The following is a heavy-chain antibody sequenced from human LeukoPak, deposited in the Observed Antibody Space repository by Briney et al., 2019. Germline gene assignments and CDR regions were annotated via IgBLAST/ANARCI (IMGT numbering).Heavy chain of an antibody. Sequence: SGPTLANPTQTLTLTCTFSGFSLSTSGVGVGWIRQPPGKALEWLALIYWNDDKRYSPSLKSRLTITKDTSKNQVVLTMTNMDPVDTATYYCAHRPYDFWSGYYRDPGSHNWFDPWGQGTLVTVSS. D-gene: IGHD3-3*01. V-gene: IGHV2-5*01. CDR2: IYWNDDK. J-gene: IGHJ5*02. CDR1: GFSLSTSGVG. CDR3: AHRPYDFWSGYYRDPGSHNWFDP.